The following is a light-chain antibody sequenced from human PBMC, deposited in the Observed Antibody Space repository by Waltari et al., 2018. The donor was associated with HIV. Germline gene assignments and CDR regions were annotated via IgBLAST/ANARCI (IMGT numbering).Light chain of an antibody. CDR3: QKYNRAPLT. Sequence: IQMTQSPSSLSASVGARVTITCRASQAINKNLAWYQQKPGKVPQVLIYATSTLQSGVPSRFSGSGSGTDFTLTISSLQPEDVATYYCQKYNRAPLTFGGGTKVEIK. CDR1: QAINKN. J-gene: IGKJ4*01. CDR2: ATS. V-gene: IGKV1-27*01.